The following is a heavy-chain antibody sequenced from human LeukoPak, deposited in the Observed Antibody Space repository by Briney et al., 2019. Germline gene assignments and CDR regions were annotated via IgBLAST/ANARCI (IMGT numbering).Heavy chain of an antibody. CDR2: VSYDGSNK. CDR3: ARDEVLCTSISCYVPYGMDV. Sequence: GGSLRLSCAASGFTFSSFAMHWVRQAPGKGLQWVAVVSYDGSNKYYTDSVKGRFTISRDNSKNTLYLQMNSLRAEDTAVYYCARDEVLCTSISCYVPYGMDVWGPGTTVSVSS. V-gene: IGHV3-30*04. CDR1: GFTFSSFA. D-gene: IGHD2-2*01. J-gene: IGHJ6*02.